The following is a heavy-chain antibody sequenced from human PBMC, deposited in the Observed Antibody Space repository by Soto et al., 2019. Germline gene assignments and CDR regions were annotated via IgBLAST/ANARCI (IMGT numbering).Heavy chain of an antibody. D-gene: IGHD6-19*01. CDR3: AKAGFSSGWSPSYFDY. J-gene: IGHJ4*02. CDR2: MSGTGGST. CDR1: GFTFSSYA. Sequence: EVQLLESGGGLVQPGRSLRLSCAASGFTFSSYAMNWVRQAPGKGLEWVSAMSGTGGSTYYAGSVKGRFTISRASSENTRYRQMNSLRVEDTAVFYCAKAGFSSGWSPSYFDYWGQGTLVTVSS. V-gene: IGHV3-23*01.